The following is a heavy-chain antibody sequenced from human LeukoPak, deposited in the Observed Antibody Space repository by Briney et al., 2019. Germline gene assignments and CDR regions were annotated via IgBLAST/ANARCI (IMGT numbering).Heavy chain of an antibody. CDR2: IRSTANGYAT. V-gene: IGHV3-73*01. J-gene: IGHJ4*02. D-gene: IGHD3-10*01. Sequence: GGSLRLSCAASGFTFSDSALHWVRQASGKGLEWVGRIRSTANGYATAYAASVKGRFTISRDDSKNTAYLQMDSLKTEDTAVYYCTGNYYGSGSYADFDYWGQGTLVTVSS. CDR1: GFTFSDSA. CDR3: TGNYYGSGSYADFDY.